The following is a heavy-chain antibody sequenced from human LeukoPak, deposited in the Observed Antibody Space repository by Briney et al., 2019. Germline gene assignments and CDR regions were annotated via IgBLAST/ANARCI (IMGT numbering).Heavy chain of an antibody. CDR2: INQDASEK. V-gene: IGHV3-7*04. D-gene: IGHD2-8*01. CDR1: GFTFSAYW. J-gene: IGHJ3*02. CDR3: ARVMTIDAFDI. Sequence: GGSLRLSCAASGFTFSAYWMSWVRQAPGKGLEWVANINQDASEKYYVDSVKGRFTISRDNAKNSLYLQMNTLTAEDTAVYYCARVMTIDAFDIWGQGTMVTVSS.